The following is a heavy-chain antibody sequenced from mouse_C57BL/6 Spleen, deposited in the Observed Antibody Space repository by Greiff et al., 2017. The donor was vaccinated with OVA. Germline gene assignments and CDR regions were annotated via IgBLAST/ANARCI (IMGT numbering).Heavy chain of an antibody. D-gene: IGHD6-1*01. CDR1: GYTFTSYW. J-gene: IGHJ2*01. CDR2: IDPADSYT. Sequence: QVQLQQPGAELVMPGASVKLSCTASGYTFTSYWMHWVKQRPGQGLEWIGGIDPADSYTEYTQKFKGKSTLTVDQSSNTAYMPISSLTSEDPAVYYGARKTLDDWGKGTTLTVSS. V-gene: IGHV1-69*01. CDR3: ARKTLDD.